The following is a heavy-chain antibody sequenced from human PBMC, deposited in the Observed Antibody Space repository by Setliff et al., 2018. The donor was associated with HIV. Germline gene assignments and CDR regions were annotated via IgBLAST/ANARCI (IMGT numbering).Heavy chain of an antibody. J-gene: IGHJ6*03. CDR1: GFSFSTSW. V-gene: IGHV3-74*03. CDR2: INSDGSTT. Sequence: AGGSLRLSCATSGFSFSTSWMHWVRQAPGKGLVWVSTINSDGSTTTYADSVKGRFTISRDNAKNTLYLQMNSLRGEDTAVYYCHCFMAGWGKGTTVTVSS. CDR3: HCFMAG.